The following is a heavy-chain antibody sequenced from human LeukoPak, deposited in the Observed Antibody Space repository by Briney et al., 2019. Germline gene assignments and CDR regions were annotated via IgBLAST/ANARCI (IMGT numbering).Heavy chain of an antibody. D-gene: IGHD3-22*01. CDR2: INHSGST. CDR1: GGSFSGYY. V-gene: IGHV4-34*01. J-gene: IGHJ3*02. CDR3: ARTGGYYYESRGAFDI. Sequence: PSETLSLTCAVYGGSFSGYYWSWIRQPPGKGLEWIGEINHSGSTNYNPSLKSRVTISVDTSKNQFSLKLSSVTAADTAVYYCARTGGYYYESRGAFDIWGQGTMVTVSS.